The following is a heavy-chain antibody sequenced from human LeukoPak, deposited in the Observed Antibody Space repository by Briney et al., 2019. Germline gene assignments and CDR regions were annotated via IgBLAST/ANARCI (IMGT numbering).Heavy chain of an antibody. D-gene: IGHD1-26*01. CDR3: AKDYATFEAFDI. J-gene: IGHJ3*02. CDR1: GFSFGSYG. V-gene: IGHV3-30*02. CDR2: IRYDGSNK. Sequence: GGSLRLSCAASGFSFGSYGMHWVRQAPGKGLEWVAFIRYDGSNKYYADSLKGRFTISRDNFKNTLYLQMNSLRAEDTAVYYCAKDYATFEAFDIWGQGTMVTVSS.